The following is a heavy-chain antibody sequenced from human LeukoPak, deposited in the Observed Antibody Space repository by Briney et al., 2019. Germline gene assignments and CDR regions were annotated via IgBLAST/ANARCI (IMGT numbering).Heavy chain of an antibody. CDR2: IYYSGST. Sequence: PSETLSLTCTVSGGSISSYYWSWIRQPPGKGLEWIGYIYYSGSTNYNPSLKSRVTISVDTSKNQFSLKLSSVTAADTAVYYCAGEKADYYDSSGYYLYYFDYWGQGTLVTVSS. J-gene: IGHJ4*02. V-gene: IGHV4-59*01. CDR1: GGSISSYY. D-gene: IGHD3-22*01. CDR3: AGEKADYYDSSGYYLYYFDY.